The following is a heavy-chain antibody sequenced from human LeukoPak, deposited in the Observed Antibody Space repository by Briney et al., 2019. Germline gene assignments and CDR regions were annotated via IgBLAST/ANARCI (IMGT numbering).Heavy chain of an antibody. D-gene: IGHD1-26*01. CDR1: GFTFRSYA. J-gene: IGHJ4*02. CDR2: ISGSGGSI. CDR3: ARVDSGNYDY. V-gene: IGHV3-23*01. Sequence: PGGSLRLSCAASGFTFRSYAMSWVRQAPGKGLEWVSSISGSGGSIEYADSVKGRFIISRDNSKNTLYLQMNSLRVEDTAVYYCARVDSGNYDYWGQGTLLTVSS.